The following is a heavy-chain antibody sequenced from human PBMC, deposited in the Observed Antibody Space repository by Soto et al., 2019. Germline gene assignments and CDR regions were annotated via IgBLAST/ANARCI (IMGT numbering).Heavy chain of an antibody. J-gene: IGHJ4*02. CDR2: IYYSGST. Sequence: PSETLSLTCTVSGGSISSGDYYWSWIRQPPGKGLEWIGYIYYSGSTYYNPSLKSRVTISVDTSKNQFSLKLSSVTAADTAVYYCARDSDRWQWLPSHVDYWGQGTLVTVSS. D-gene: IGHD6-19*01. CDR3: ARDSDRWQWLPSHVDY. V-gene: IGHV4-30-4*01. CDR1: GGSISSGDYY.